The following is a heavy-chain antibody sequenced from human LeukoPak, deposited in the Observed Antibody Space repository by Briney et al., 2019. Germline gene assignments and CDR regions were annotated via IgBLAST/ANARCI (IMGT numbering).Heavy chain of an antibody. CDR2: IYYSGSI. Sequence: SETLSLICTVSGASISSYYWSWIRQPPGKGLEWIGDIYYSGSIKYNPSLNSRVTMSVDTSKNQFSLKLSSVTAADTAIYYCARENPSGYYNRPIDYWGQGTLVTVSS. CDR1: GASISSYY. J-gene: IGHJ4*02. V-gene: IGHV4-59*01. CDR3: ARENPSGYYNRPIDY. D-gene: IGHD3-22*01.